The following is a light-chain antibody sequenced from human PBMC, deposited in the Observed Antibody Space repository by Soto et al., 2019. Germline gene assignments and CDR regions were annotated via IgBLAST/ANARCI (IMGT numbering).Light chain of an antibody. CDR1: SSDVGGYNY. Sequence: QSALTQPASVSGSPGQSITISCTGTSSDVGGYNYVSWYQQHPGKAPKLMIYDVTNRPSGVSNRFSGSKSGNTASLTISGLQAEDEGDYYCSSYTSSDTVVFGGGTKLPVL. J-gene: IGLJ3*02. V-gene: IGLV2-14*01. CDR3: SSYTSSDTVV. CDR2: DVT.